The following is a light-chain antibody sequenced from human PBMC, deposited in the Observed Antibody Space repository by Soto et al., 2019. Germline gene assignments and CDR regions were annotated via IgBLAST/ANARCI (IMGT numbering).Light chain of an antibody. CDR1: SSDIGGYNY. Sequence: QSALTQPASVSGSPGQSIIISCTGTSSDIGGYNYVSWYQQHPGRGPKLIIYDVYNRPSGVSNRFSGSKSGNTASLTISGLHADDEAYYFCSSYTTTSTRYAFGTGTKLTVL. V-gene: IGLV2-14*01. CDR3: SSYTTTSTRYA. J-gene: IGLJ1*01. CDR2: DVY.